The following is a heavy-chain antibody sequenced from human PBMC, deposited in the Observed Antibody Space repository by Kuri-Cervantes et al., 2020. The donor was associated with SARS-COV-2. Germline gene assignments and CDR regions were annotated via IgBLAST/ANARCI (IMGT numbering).Heavy chain of an antibody. J-gene: IGHJ1*01. V-gene: IGHV3-30*03. D-gene: IGHD4-23*01. CDR3: ARPWNTGGNSGYFQH. CDR2: ISYDGSNK. CDR1: GFTFSNSD. Sequence: GESLKISCAASGFTFSNSDMNWVRQAPGKGLEWVAVISYDGSNKYYADSVKGRFTISRDNSKNTLYLQMNSLRAEDTAVYYCARPWNTGGNSGYFQHWGQGTLVTVSS.